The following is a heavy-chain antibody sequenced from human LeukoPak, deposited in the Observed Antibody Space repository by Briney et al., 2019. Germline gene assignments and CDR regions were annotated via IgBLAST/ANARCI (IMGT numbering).Heavy chain of an antibody. Sequence: PSETLSLTCAVYGGSFSGYYWSWIRQPPGKGLEWIGEINHSGSTNYNPSLKSRVTISVDTSKNQFSLKLSSVTAADTAVYYCAGIPNRLNYGLGVWGQGTTVTVSS. J-gene: IGHJ6*02. CDR1: GGSFSGYY. CDR2: INHSGST. V-gene: IGHV4-34*01. CDR3: AGIPNRLNYGLGV.